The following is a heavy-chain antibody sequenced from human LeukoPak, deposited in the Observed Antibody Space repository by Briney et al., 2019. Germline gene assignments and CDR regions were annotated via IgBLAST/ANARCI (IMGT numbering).Heavy chain of an antibody. CDR3: ARAYSSSYTNPSYYYYYMDV. CDR1: GGSISSYY. D-gene: IGHD6-6*01. CDR2: IYYSGST. V-gene: IGHV4-59*01. Sequence: SXTLSLTCTVSGGSISSYYWSWIRQPPGKGLEWIGYIYYSGSTNCNPSLQRRVTISVDTSKKQVYMKLSSVTAADTAVYYCARAYSSSYTNPSYYYYYMDVWGKGTTVTVSS. J-gene: IGHJ6*03.